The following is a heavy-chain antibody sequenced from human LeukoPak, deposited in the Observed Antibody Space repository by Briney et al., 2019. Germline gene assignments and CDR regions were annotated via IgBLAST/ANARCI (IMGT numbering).Heavy chain of an antibody. CDR2: INPNSGGT. CDR3: ARVDTYDSSGTVDY. J-gene: IGHJ4*02. CDR1: GYTFTGYY. V-gene: IGHV1-2*02. D-gene: IGHD3-22*01. Sequence: ASVKVSCKTSGYTFTGYYMHWVRQAPGQGLEWMGWINPNSGGTNYAQKFQGRVTMTRDTSISTAYMELSRLRSDDTAVYYCARVDTYDSSGTVDYWGQGTLVTVSS.